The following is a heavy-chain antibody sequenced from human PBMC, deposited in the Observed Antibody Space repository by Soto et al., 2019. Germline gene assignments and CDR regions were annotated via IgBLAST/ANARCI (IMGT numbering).Heavy chain of an antibody. Sequence: PSETLSLTCTISGGSISSGGYYWSWILQHPGKGLEWIGYIYYSGSTHYNPSLKSRVTISVDTSKNQFSLKLSSVTAADTAVYYCASARGYCSGGSCTERYYYYGMDVWGQGTTVT. D-gene: IGHD2-15*01. J-gene: IGHJ6*02. CDR3: ASARGYCSGGSCTERYYYYGMDV. CDR1: GGSISSGGYY. CDR2: IYYSGST. V-gene: IGHV4-31*03.